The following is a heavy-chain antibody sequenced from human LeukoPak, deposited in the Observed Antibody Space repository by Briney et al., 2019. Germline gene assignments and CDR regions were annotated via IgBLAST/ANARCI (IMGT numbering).Heavy chain of an antibody. CDR2: IYYSGST. CDR1: GGSISTSY. V-gene: IGHV4-59*08. CDR3: ARMAWDYFDY. J-gene: IGHJ4*02. D-gene: IGHD1-26*01. Sequence: PSETLSLTCTVSGGSISTSYWNWIRQPPGKGLEWIGNIYYSGSTNYNPSLKSRVTISVDTSKNQFSLKLSSVTAADTAVYYCARMAWDYFDYWGQGTLVTVSS.